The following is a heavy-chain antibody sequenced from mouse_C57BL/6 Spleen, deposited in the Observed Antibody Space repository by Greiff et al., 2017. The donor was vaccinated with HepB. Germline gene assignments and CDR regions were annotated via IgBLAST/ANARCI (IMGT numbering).Heavy chain of an antibody. J-gene: IGHJ2*01. CDR2: IDPSDSYT. V-gene: IGHV1-69*01. D-gene: IGHD4-1*01. Sequence: QVQLQQPGAELVMPGASVKLSCKASGYTFTSYWMHWVKQRPGQGLEWIGEIDPSDSYTNYNQKFKGKSTLTVDKSSSTAYMQLSSLTSEDSAVYYCARLGPLSSYYFDYWGQGTTLTVSS. CDR1: GYTFTSYW. CDR3: ARLGPLSSYYFDY.